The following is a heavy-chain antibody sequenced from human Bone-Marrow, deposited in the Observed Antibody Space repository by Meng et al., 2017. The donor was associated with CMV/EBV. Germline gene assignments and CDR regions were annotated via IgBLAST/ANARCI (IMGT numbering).Heavy chain of an antibody. D-gene: IGHD6-13*01. CDR2: IIPILGIA. J-gene: IGHJ5*02. CDR1: GGTFSSYA. Sequence: SVKVSCKASGGTFSSYAISWVRQAPGQGLEWTGGIIPILGIANYAQKFQGRVTITADKSTSTAYMELSSLRSEDTAVYYCARGAAAGRHWFDPWGQGTLVPSPQ. V-gene: IGHV1-69*10. CDR3: ARGAAAGRHWFDP.